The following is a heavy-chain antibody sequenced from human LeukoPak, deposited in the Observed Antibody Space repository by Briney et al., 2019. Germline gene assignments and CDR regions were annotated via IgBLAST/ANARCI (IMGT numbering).Heavy chain of an antibody. CDR1: GGSISNYW. J-gene: IGHJ4*02. V-gene: IGHV4-59*01. D-gene: IGHD6-13*01. CDR2: VFDSGGT. CDR3: ARGYSSSWNYFDY. Sequence: PSETLSLTCTVSGGSISNYWWSWIRQPPGKGLEWIGYVFDSGGTNYNPSLKSRVTISVDTSKKQFSLKLSYVTAADTAVYYCARGYSSSWNYFDYWGQGTLVTVSS.